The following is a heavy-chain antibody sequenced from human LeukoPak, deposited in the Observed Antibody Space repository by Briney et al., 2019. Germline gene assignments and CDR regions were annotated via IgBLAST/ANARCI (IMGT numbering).Heavy chain of an antibody. CDR3: ARVKDSGGYYYYYYMDI. CDR2: INHSGST. V-gene: IGHV4-34*01. D-gene: IGHD3-16*01. J-gene: IGHJ6*03. CDR1: GGSFSGHY. Sequence: SEILSLTCAVYGGSFSGHYWTWIRQPPGKGLEWIGEINHSGSTNYNPSLKSRVTISVDTSKNQFSLKVSSVTAADTAVYYCARVKDSGGYYYYYYMDIWGKGNTVTVSS.